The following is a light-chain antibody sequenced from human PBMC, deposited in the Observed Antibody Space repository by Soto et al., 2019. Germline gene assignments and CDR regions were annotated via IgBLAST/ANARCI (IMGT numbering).Light chain of an antibody. CDR2: EVS. CDR3: MQAIQFPLFA. J-gene: IGKJ3*01. CDR1: QSLLHSDGKTY. V-gene: IGKV2D-29*01. Sequence: EIMLTQTPLSLSVTPGQPASISCKSSQSLLHSDGKTYLYWYLQRKGQPPHLLMYEVSNRFSGVSDRFSGSGSGTDFTLKISRVEAEDVGVYYCMQAIQFPLFAFGPGTKVDIK.